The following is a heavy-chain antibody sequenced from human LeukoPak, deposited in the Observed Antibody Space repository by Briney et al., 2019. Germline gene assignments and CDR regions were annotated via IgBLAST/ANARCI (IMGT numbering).Heavy chain of an antibody. CDR3: ARDRLLWFGELLSRAFDI. CDR2: IKQDGSEK. CDR1: GFTFSSYW. Sequence: PGGSLRLSCAASGFTFSSYWMSWVRQAPGKGLEWVANIKQDGSEKYYVDSVKGRFTISRDNAKNSLYLQMNSLRAEDTAVYYCARDRLLWFGELLSRAFDIWGQGTMVTVSS. V-gene: IGHV3-7*01. J-gene: IGHJ3*02. D-gene: IGHD3-10*01.